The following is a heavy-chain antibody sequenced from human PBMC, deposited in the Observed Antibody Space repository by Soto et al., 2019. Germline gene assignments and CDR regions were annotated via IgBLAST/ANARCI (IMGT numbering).Heavy chain of an antibody. J-gene: IGHJ4*02. V-gene: IGHV2-5*02. CDR3: ARDSSDWYGFDY. CDR1: GFSLTTSGVG. D-gene: IGHD6-19*01. CDR2: IYWDDDK. Sequence: QITLKESGPTLVKPTQTLTLTCTFSGFSLTTSGVGVGWIRQPPGKALEWLALIYWDDDKRYTPSLKSRPTITEDTSKNQVVLRMTNMDPVDTATYYCARDSSDWYGFDYWGQGTLVTVSS.